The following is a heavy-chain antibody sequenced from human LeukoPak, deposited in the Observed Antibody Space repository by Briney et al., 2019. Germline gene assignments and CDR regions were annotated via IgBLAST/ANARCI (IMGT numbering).Heavy chain of an antibody. CDR2: IYYSGST. Sequence: PSETLSLTCTVSGGSISSGGYYWSWLRQHPGKGLEWIGYIYYSGSTYYNPSLKSRVTISVDTSKNQFSLKLSSVTAADTAVYYCARVPALYCSSTSCHNWFDPWGQGTLVTVSS. CDR3: ARVPALYCSSTSCHNWFDP. D-gene: IGHD2-2*01. V-gene: IGHV4-31*03. J-gene: IGHJ5*02. CDR1: GGSISSGGYY.